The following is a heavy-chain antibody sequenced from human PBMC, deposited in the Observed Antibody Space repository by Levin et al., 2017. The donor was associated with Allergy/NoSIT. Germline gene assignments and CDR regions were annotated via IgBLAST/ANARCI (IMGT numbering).Heavy chain of an antibody. J-gene: IGHJ2*01. CDR1: GFRFNDYA. Sequence: SLKISCAASGFRFNDYAMHWVRQAPGKGLEWVAGISWNSGTVRYADSLKGRFAISRDNANNSLYLQMNSLGPEDTALYYCAKSSIHLRDCSGFSSLYWYFDVWGRGTLVTVSS. V-gene: IGHV3-9*01. D-gene: IGHD2-15*01. CDR3: AKSSIHLRDCSGFSSLYWYFDV. CDR2: ISWNSGTV.